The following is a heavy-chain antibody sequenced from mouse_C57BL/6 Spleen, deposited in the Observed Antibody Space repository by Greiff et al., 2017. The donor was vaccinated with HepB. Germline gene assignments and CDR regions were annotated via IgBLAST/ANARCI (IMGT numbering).Heavy chain of an antibody. D-gene: IGHD1-1*01. CDR3: ARKGADGSRLDY. V-gene: IGHV1-69*01. J-gene: IGHJ2*01. CDR2: IDPSDSYT. Sequence: VQLQQPGAELVMPGASVKLSCKASGYTFTSYWMHWVKQRPGQGLEWIGEIDPSDSYTNYNQKFKGKSTLTVDKSSSTAYMQLSSLTSEDSAVYYCARKGADGSRLDYWGQGTTLTVSS. CDR1: GYTFTSYW.